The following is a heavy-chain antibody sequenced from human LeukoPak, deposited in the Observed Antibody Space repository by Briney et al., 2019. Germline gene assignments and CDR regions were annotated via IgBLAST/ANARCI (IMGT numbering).Heavy chain of an antibody. V-gene: IGHV3-74*01. J-gene: IGHJ4*02. CDR3: ARDSGSPPFSIDY. CDR1: GFTFSSYW. CDR2: VSSDAYST. D-gene: IGHD1-26*01. Sequence: GGSLRLSCAASGFTFSSYWMHWVRQAPGKGLVWVSRVSSDAYSTDYADSVRGRFTISRDNAKNMLYLQMNSLRDEDTAVYYCARDSGSPPFSIDYWGQGTLVTVSS.